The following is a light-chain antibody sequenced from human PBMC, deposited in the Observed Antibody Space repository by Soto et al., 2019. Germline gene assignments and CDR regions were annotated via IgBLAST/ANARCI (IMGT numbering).Light chain of an antibody. CDR3: QQYKTWLWT. CDR2: GAS. Sequence: TQSPSFLSASVGDRVTITCRASQSVNANLAWYQQKPGQAPRLLIHGASNRATGIPARFSGSGFGTEFILTISSLQSEDFAVYYCQQYKTWLWTFGQGTKVEI. CDR1: QSVNAN. V-gene: IGKV3-15*01. J-gene: IGKJ1*01.